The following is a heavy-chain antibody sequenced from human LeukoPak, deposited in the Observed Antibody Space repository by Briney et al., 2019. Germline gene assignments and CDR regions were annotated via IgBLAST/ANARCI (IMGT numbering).Heavy chain of an antibody. CDR2: IKQDGSEK. Sequence: QPGGSLRISCAASGFTSSNYWMSWVRQAPGKGLEWVANIKQDGSEKYYVDSVKGRFTISRDNTKNSLYLQMNSLRAEDTAVYYCARDRGSSGWNEFDYWGQGTLVTVSS. J-gene: IGHJ4*02. V-gene: IGHV3-7*01. CDR1: GFTSSNYW. CDR3: ARDRGSSGWNEFDY. D-gene: IGHD6-19*01.